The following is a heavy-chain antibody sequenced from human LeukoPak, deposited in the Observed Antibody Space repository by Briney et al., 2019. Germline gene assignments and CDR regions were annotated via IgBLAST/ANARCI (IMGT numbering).Heavy chain of an antibody. Sequence: GGSLRLSCVASGFTFRTTWMHWVRQAPGKGLVWVSRMNSDGADTTYADSVKGRFTMSRDNAENTLYLEMDSLRAEDTAVYYCAKGIEGATDYWGQGTLVTVFS. V-gene: IGHV3-74*01. J-gene: IGHJ4*02. D-gene: IGHD1-26*01. CDR3: AKGIEGATDY. CDR2: MNSDGADT. CDR1: GFTFRTTW.